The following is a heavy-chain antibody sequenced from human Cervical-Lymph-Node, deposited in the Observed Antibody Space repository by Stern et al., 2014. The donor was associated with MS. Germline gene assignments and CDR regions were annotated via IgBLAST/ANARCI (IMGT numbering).Heavy chain of an antibody. CDR2: FIPIFGTT. Sequence: QDQLVQSGAAVKKPASSVNVSCKASGGTFINHAISWVSQAPGQGLECMVGFIPIFGTTDYAQKFQGRVTISADESANTAYMELSSLRSQDTAVYYCARDNDDNGMDVWGQGTTVIVSS. CDR1: GGTFINHA. D-gene: IGHD2-8*01. CDR3: ARDNDDNGMDV. V-gene: IGHV1-69*12. J-gene: IGHJ6*02.